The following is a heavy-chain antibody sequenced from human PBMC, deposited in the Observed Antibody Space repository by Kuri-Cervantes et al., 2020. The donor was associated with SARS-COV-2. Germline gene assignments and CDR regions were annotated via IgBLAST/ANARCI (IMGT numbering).Heavy chain of an antibody. CDR1: GYAFTGYY. Sequence: ASVKVSCKASGYAFTGYYMHWVRQAPGQGLEWMGIINPSGGSTSYAQKFQGRVTMTRDTSTSTVYMELSSLRSEDTAVCYCARDFRGSNYYDSSGPHDAFDIWGQGTMVTVSS. CDR2: INPSGGST. D-gene: IGHD3-22*01. CDR3: ARDFRGSNYYDSSGPHDAFDI. J-gene: IGHJ3*02. V-gene: IGHV1-46*01.